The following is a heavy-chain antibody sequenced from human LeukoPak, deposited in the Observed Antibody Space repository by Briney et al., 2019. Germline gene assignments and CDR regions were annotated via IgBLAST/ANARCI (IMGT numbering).Heavy chain of an antibody. D-gene: IGHD6-19*01. V-gene: IGHV4-39*07. CDR3: ARAPEPGIAVAGLWFDP. CDR1: GGSISSSSYY. CDR2: IYYSGST. Sequence: SETLSLTCTVSGGSISSSSYYWGWIRQPPGKGLEWIGSIYYSGSTYYNPSLKSRVTISVDTSKNQFSLKLSSVTAADTAVYYCARAPEPGIAVAGLWFDPWGQGTLVTVSS. J-gene: IGHJ5*02.